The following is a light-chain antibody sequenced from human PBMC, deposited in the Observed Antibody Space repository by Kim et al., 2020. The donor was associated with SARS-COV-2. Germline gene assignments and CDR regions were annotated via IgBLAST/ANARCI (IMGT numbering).Light chain of an antibody. CDR2: DNN. CDR3: GTWDSSLSAGV. V-gene: IGLV1-51*01. CDR1: SSNIGNDY. J-gene: IGLJ3*02. Sequence: QSVLTQPPSVSAAPGQRVTISCSGSSSNIGNDYVSWYQQFPGTAPKLLIYDNNKRPSGIPGRFSGSKSGTSATLGITGPQTGDEADYYCGTWDSSLSAGVFGGGTQLTVL.